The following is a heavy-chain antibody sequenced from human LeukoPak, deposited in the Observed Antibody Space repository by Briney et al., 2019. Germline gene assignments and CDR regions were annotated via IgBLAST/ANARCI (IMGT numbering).Heavy chain of an antibody. CDR1: GGSISSYY. CDR2: IYTSGST. D-gene: IGHD3-9*01. CDR3: ARLGLTGYYPDY. Sequence: PSETLSLTCTVSGGSISSYYWSWIRQPPGKGLEWIGYIYTSGSTNYNPSLKSRVTISVDTSKNQFSLKLSSVTAADTAVYYCARLGLTGYYPDYWGQGTLVTASS. J-gene: IGHJ4*02. V-gene: IGHV4-4*09.